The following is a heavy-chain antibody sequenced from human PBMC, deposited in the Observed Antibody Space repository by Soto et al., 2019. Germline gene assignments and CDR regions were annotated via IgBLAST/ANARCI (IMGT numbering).Heavy chain of an antibody. J-gene: IGHJ4*02. Sequence: QVQLQESGPGLVKPSETLSLTCTVSGGSVSSGSYYWSWIRQPPGKGLEWIGYIYYSGITDYNPSLKSRVTISVDTSKNQFSLKLSSVTAADTAVYYCARDYASRIGGCGNGFDYWGQGTLVTVSS. CDR1: GGSVSSGSYY. D-gene: IGHD6-19*01. V-gene: IGHV4-61*01. CDR2: IYYSGIT. CDR3: ARDYASRIGGCGNGFDY.